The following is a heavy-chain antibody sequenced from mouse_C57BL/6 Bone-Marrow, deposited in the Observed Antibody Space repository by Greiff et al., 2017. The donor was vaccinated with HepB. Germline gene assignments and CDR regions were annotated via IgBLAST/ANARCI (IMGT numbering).Heavy chain of an antibody. V-gene: IGHV14-3*01. J-gene: IGHJ3*01. CDR1: GFNINNTY. CDR2: IDPANGNT. D-gene: IGHD2-2*01. CDR3: ASYDGYTWFAY. Sequence: VQLQQSVAELVRPGASVKLSCTASGFNINNTYMHWVKQRPEQGLEWIGRIDPANGNTKYAPKFQGKATITADTSSNTAYLQLSSLTSEDTAIYYCASYDGYTWFAYWGQGTLVTVSA.